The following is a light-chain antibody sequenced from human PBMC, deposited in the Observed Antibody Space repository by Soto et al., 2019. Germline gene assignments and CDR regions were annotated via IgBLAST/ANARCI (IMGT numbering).Light chain of an antibody. CDR1: SSDVGSYKY. J-gene: IGLJ2*01. Sequence: QSALTQPASVSGSPGQSITISCTGTSSDVGSYKYVSWYQQHPGKAPKLMIYEVSNRPSGVPNRFSASKSGNTASLTISGLQAEDEAAYFCSSFSSTTPTTVVFGGGTKLTVL. CDR2: EVS. CDR3: SSFSSTTPTTVV. V-gene: IGLV2-14*01.